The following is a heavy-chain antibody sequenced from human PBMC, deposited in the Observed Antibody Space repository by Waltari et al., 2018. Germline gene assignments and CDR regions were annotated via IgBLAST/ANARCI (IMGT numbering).Heavy chain of an antibody. J-gene: IGHJ5*02. Sequence: QVQLVQPGAEVKKPGSSVKVSCKASGSNFGRSAIVWVRQAPGEGLEWMGGIIPIFGTAPNYAQKFQGRLTVTADESTTTVYMDLSSLRSDDTAVYCCARRELGGAFDPWGQGTLVTVSS. CDR2: IIPIFGTAP. CDR3: ARRELGGAFDP. D-gene: IGHD3-16*01. V-gene: IGHV1-69*12. CDR1: GSNFGRSA.